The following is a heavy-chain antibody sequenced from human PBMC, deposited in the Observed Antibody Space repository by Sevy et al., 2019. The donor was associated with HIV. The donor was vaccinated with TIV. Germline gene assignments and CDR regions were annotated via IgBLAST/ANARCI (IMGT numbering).Heavy chain of an antibody. V-gene: IGHV1-58*01. D-gene: IGHD2-15*01. Sequence: ASVKVSCQASGFTFSNRAVQWVRQARGQRPEWIGWIVVGSGHINYAENFQERVTLTMDMSTNTAYMELTSLRFEDTAVYYCATESRGSCTGGSCSVDNGMDVWGQGTTVTVSS. CDR1: GFTFSNRA. J-gene: IGHJ6*02. CDR2: IVVGSGHI. CDR3: ATESRGSCTGGSCSVDNGMDV.